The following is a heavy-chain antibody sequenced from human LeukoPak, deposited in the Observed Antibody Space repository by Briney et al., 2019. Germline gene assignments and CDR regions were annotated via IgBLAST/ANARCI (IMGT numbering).Heavy chain of an antibody. Sequence: SVKVSCKASGFTFTSSAMQWVRQARGQRLEWIGWIVVGSGNTNYAQKFQERVTITRDMSTSTAYMELSSLRSEDTAVYYCAAVVATINGTDYYYGMDVWGQGTTVTVS. CDR3: AAVVATINGTDYYYGMDV. CDR1: GFTFTSSA. CDR2: IVVGSGNT. D-gene: IGHD5-12*01. J-gene: IGHJ6*02. V-gene: IGHV1-58*02.